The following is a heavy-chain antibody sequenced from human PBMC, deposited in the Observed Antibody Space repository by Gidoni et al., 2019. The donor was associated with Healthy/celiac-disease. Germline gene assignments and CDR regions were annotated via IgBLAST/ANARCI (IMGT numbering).Heavy chain of an antibody. Sequence: EVQLVESGGGLVQPGRSLRLSCAASGFTFDDYAMHWVRQAPGKGLEWVSGISWNSGSIGYADSVKGRFTISRDNAKNSLYLQMNSLRAEDTALYYCAKDIRQWPRGYFDYWGQGTLVTVSS. D-gene: IGHD6-19*01. V-gene: IGHV3-9*01. CDR1: GFTFDDYA. CDR2: ISWNSGSI. J-gene: IGHJ4*02. CDR3: AKDIRQWPRGYFDY.